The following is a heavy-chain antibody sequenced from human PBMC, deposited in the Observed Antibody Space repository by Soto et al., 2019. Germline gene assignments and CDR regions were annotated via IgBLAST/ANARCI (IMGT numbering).Heavy chain of an antibody. CDR2: ISYNGSNK. CDR3: AKDNIALWRVARFDF. D-gene: IGHD2-21*01. Sequence: SLRLSCAASGFTFSSYALHWLRQAPGKGLECGSVISYNGSNKYYADSVKGRFTISRDNSKNTLYLQMNSLRAEDTAVYYCAKDNIALWRVARFDFWGQGALVTVSS. J-gene: IGHJ4*02. CDR1: GFTFSSYA. V-gene: IGHV3-30-3*01.